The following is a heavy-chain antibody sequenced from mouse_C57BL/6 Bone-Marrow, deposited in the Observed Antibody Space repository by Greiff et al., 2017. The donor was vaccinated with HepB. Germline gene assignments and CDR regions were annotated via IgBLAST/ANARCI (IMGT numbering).Heavy chain of an antibody. CDR3: ARLLRCPYAMDY. Sequence: VQLQQSGPELVKPGASVKIPCKASGYTFTDYNMDWVKRSHGKSLEWIGDINPNNGGTIYNQKFKGKATLTVDKSSSTAYMELRSLTSEDTAVYYCARLLRCPYAMDYWGQGTSVTVSS. V-gene: IGHV1-18*01. CDR1: GYTFTDYN. CDR2: INPNNGGT. D-gene: IGHD1-1*01. J-gene: IGHJ4*01.